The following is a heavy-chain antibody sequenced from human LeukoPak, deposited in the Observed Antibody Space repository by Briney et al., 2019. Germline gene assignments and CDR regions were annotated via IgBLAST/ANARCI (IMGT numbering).Heavy chain of an antibody. CDR1: GGTFSSYA. J-gene: IGHJ4*02. V-gene: IGHV1-69*04. CDR2: IIPILGIA. Sequence: GASVKVSCKASGGTFSSYAISWVRQAPGQGLEWMGRIIPILGIANYAQKFQGRVTITADKSTSTAYMELSSLRSEDTAVYYCARDAAYYYGSSGNFDYWGQGTLVTVSS. D-gene: IGHD3-22*01. CDR3: ARDAAYYYGSSGNFDY.